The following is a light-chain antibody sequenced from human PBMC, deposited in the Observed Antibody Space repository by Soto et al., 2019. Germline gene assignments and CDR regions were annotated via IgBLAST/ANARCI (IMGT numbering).Light chain of an antibody. V-gene: IGKV3-20*01. CDR2: NSS. CDR1: QSVRSNY. Sequence: EIVLTQSPGTLSLSPGERATLSCRASQSVRSNYLAWYQQKPGQAPRLLIYNSSTRATGIPDRFSGSGSGTDFTLTISRLEPEDFALYYCQQYRDLPQTFCQGTKVEIK. J-gene: IGKJ1*01. CDR3: QQYRDLPQT.